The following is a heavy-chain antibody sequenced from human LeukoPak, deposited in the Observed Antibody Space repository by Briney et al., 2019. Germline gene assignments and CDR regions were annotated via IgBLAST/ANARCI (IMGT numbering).Heavy chain of an antibody. CDR3: ARVVPELLWFGELNYYYYYMDV. D-gene: IGHD3-10*01. CDR2: INPNSGGT. CDR1: GYTFTGYY. J-gene: IGHJ6*03. Sequence: GASVKVSCKASGYTFTGYYMHWVRQAPGQGLEWMGWINPNSGGTNYAQKFQGRVTMTRDTSISTAYMELSRLRSDDTAVYYCARVVPELLWFGELNYYYYYMDVWGKGTTVTVSS. V-gene: IGHV1-2*02.